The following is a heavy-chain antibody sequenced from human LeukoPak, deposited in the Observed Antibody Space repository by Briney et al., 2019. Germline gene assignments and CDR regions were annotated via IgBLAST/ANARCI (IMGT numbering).Heavy chain of an antibody. Sequence: GGSLRLSCAASGFTFSTYGMHWARQAPGRGLEWLAVLWYDGSNKYYADSVKGRFTISRGNSKNTLYLQMNSLRAEDTAVYYCAKDCADHYYYYYYMDVWGKGTTVTVSS. CDR3: AKDCADHYYYYYYMDV. CDR2: LWYDGSNK. J-gene: IGHJ6*03. V-gene: IGHV3-33*06. CDR1: GFTFSTYG.